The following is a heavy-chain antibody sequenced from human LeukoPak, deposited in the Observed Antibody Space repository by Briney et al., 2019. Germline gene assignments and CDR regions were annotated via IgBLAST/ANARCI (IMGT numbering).Heavy chain of an antibody. CDR1: GFTFSSYA. D-gene: IGHD1-14*01. Sequence: PGGALRLSCAASGFTFSSYAMSWVRQAPGKGLEWVSAISGSGGSTYYADSVKGRFTISRDNSKNTLSLQINSLRAEDTAVYYCAKGGSRKVPFDYWGQGTLVTVSS. CDR3: AKGGSRKVPFDY. V-gene: IGHV3-23*01. CDR2: ISGSGGST. J-gene: IGHJ4*02.